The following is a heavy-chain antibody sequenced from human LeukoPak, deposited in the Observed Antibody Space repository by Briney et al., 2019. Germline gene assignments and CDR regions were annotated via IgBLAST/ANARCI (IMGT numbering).Heavy chain of an antibody. V-gene: IGHV3-21*01. CDR1: GFNFDSYS. CDR3: AREMVAVAARSDY. CDR2: ITSSSSHI. J-gene: IGHJ4*02. D-gene: IGHD6-19*01. Sequence: GGSLRLSCAASGFNFDSYSMNWVRRAPGKGLEWVSSITSSSSHIFYADSVKGRFTISRDNAKNSLYLQMNRLRVEDTAVYYCAREMVAVAARSDYWGQGTLVTVSS.